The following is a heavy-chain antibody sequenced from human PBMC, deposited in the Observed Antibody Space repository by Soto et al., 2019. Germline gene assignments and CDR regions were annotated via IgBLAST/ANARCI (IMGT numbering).Heavy chain of an antibody. CDR2: ISAYNGNT. Sequence: QVKLVQSGAEVKKPGASVKVSCKASGYTFTSYGISWVRQAPGQGLEWMGWISAYNGNTNSSQKLQGRVTMTTDTSTSTAYMELRSLRSDDTAVYYCARLPHGIVGATDWFDPWGQGTLVTASS. V-gene: IGHV1-18*01. CDR1: GYTFTSYG. J-gene: IGHJ5*02. CDR3: ARLPHGIVGATDWFDP. D-gene: IGHD1-26*01.